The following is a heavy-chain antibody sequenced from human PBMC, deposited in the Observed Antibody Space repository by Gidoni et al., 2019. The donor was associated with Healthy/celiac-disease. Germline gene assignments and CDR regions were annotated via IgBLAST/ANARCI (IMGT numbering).Heavy chain of an antibody. J-gene: IGHJ4*02. V-gene: IGHV3-64D*06. CDR2: ISSNGGST. CDR1: GFSFRSYA. D-gene: IGHD4-4*01. CDR3: VKSRLQYDY. Sequence: EAQLVESGGGLDQPGGARGSSCAASGFSFRSYALPCVRQASGKGLEYVSAISSNGGSTYYAVTVKGRFSTSRDNFKNTLYLQMSSLRAEYTAVYYCVKSRLQYDYWGQGTLVTVSS.